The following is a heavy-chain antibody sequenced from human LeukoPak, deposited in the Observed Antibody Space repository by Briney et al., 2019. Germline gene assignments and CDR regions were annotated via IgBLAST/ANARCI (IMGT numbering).Heavy chain of an antibody. Sequence: ASVKVSCKTSGYTFTTYHIHWVRQAPGQGLEWMGMINPSGGSTTYAQKFQGRVTMTRDTSISTAYMELSRLRSDDTAVYYCAREGYVWGSYRFPEWFDPWGQGTLVTVSS. V-gene: IGHV1-46*01. J-gene: IGHJ5*02. CDR2: INPSGGST. CDR3: AREGYVWGSYRFPEWFDP. CDR1: GYTFTTYH. D-gene: IGHD3-16*02.